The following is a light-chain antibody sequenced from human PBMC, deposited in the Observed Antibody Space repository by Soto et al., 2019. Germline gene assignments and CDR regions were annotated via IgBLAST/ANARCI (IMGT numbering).Light chain of an antibody. CDR2: DTS. V-gene: IGKV3-11*01. CDR3: QQRSNWPPWT. J-gene: IGKJ1*01. Sequence: EIVLTQSPATLSLSPGERATLSCRASQSVSSYLDWYQQKPGQTPRLLIYDTSNRATGIPARFSGSGSGTHFTLTISSLEPEDFAVYYCQQRSNWPPWTFGQGTKVEIK. CDR1: QSVSSY.